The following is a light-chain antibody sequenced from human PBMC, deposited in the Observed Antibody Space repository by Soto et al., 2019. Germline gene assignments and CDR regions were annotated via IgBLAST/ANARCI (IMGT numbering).Light chain of an antibody. J-gene: IGLJ2*01. CDR1: SSDVGSYNL. Sequence: QSALTQPASVSGSPGQSITISCSGTSSDVGSYNLVSWYQQHPGKAPKLMIYEVSKRPSGVSNRFSGSKSGNTASLTISGLQAEDEADYYCCSYAGISTSVVFGGGTKVTVL. CDR2: EVS. V-gene: IGLV2-23*02. CDR3: CSYAGISTSVV.